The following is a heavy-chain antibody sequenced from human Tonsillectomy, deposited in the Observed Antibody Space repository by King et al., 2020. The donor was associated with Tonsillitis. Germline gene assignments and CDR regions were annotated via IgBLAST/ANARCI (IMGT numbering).Heavy chain of an antibody. V-gene: IGHV5-51*01. CDR2: IYPSDSDT. Sequence: QLVQSGAAVKKPGESLKISCQGFGFNFNNYWIAGVRQMHGKGLKWMGIIYPSDSDTGYSPSFQGQVTISADKSIRTVYLQWSSLKASDGGMYYCVGSSWYVDYNYGVDVWGQGTRVTVSS. D-gene: IGHD6-13*01. CDR1: GFNFNNYW. J-gene: IGHJ6*02. CDR3: VGSSWYVDYNYGVDV.